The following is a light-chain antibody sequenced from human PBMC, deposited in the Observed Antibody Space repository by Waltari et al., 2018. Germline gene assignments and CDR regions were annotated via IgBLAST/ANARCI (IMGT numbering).Light chain of an antibody. V-gene: IGKV1-5*03. CDR2: QAS. CDR3: QQSYSVPLT. Sequence: DIQMTQSPSTLSASVGDRVTITCRASQRVSKWLAWYQQKPGKAPKLLIYQASSLEGGVTSRFSGSGSGTDFTLTISSLQPEDFATYYCQQSYSVPLTFGGGTKVDIK. J-gene: IGKJ4*01. CDR1: QRVSKW.